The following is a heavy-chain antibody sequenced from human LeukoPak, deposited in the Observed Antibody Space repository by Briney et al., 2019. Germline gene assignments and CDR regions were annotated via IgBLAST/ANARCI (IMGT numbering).Heavy chain of an antibody. CDR1: GFTFSSYG. J-gene: IGHJ4*02. CDR3: ARDILAVGATTSFDY. V-gene: IGHV3-33*01. Sequence: PGRSLRLSCAASGFTFSSYGMHWVRQAPGKGLEWVAVIWYDGSNKYYADSVKGRFTISRDNSKNTLYLQMNSLRAEDTAVYYCARDILAVGATTSFDYRGQGTLVTVSS. D-gene: IGHD1-26*01. CDR2: IWYDGSNK.